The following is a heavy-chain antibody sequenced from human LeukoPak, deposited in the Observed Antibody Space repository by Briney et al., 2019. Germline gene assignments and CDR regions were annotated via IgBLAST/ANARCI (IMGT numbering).Heavy chain of an antibody. Sequence: PGVSLRLFCAASGFTFSSYWMHWVRQAPGKGLVWVSRINSDGSSTSYADSVKGRFTISRDNAKNTLYLQMNSLRAEDTAVYYCAREGGDYDILTGYYSSWGQGTLVTVSS. D-gene: IGHD3-9*01. V-gene: IGHV3-74*01. CDR1: GFTFSSYW. CDR2: INSDGSST. CDR3: AREGGDYDILTGYYSS. J-gene: IGHJ4*02.